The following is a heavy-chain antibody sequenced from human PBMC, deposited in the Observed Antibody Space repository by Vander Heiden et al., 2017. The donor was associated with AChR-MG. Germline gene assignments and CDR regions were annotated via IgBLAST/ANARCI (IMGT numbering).Heavy chain of an antibody. D-gene: IGHD3-10*01. CDR1: GLNNFDNFA. CDR3: AKTFFYGSGTLDFPLFGLDV. Sequence: EVQLLESGGGLVQPGESLRLSFAAPGLNNFDNFAINWGRQAPGRGLEWVSLISSSGAATYYADSVKGRFTISRDNSKNTLSLHMNSLRADDTAVYYCAKTFFYGSGTLDFPLFGLDVWGQGTTVTVSS. J-gene: IGHJ6*02. V-gene: IGHV3-23*01. CDR2: ISSSGAAT.